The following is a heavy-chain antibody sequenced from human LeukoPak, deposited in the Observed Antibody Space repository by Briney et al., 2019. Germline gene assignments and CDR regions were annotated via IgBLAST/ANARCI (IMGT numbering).Heavy chain of an antibody. D-gene: IGHD3-10*01. CDR3: ARERYLVVRGARLTSWFDP. Sequence: ASVKVSCKASGYTFTGHYMHWVPQAPGQGLEWMGWINPNSGGTNYAQKFQGRVTMTRDTSISTAYMELSRLRSDDTAVYYCARERYLVVRGARLTSWFDPWGQGTLVTVSS. J-gene: IGHJ5*02. CDR1: GYTFTGHY. V-gene: IGHV1-2*02. CDR2: INPNSGGT.